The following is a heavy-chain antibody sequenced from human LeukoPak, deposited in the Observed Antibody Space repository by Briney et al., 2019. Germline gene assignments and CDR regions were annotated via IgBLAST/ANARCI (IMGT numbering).Heavy chain of an antibody. CDR3: ARRNRLEPCEECYYYYYMDV. Sequence: GGSLRLSCAASGFTLSSYAMSWVRQAPGKGLEWVSGINWNGGSTGYADSVKGRFTISRDNAKNSLYLQMNSLRAEDTALYYCARRNRLEPCEECYYYYYMDVWGKGTTVTVSS. J-gene: IGHJ6*03. CDR1: GFTLSSYA. D-gene: IGHD1-1*01. CDR2: INWNGGST. V-gene: IGHV3-20*04.